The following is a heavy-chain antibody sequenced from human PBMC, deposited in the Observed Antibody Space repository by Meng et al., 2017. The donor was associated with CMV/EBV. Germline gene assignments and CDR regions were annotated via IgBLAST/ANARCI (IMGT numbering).Heavy chain of an antibody. CDR2: TIPLLDSP. V-gene: IGHV1-69*05. Sequence: SVKVSCKLSGGTFNTYAITWVRQAPGQGFELMGLTIPLLDSPTYAQKFRGRVSITTDESTSTVAMELTSLTSEDTAVYYCARDGPGGGNYFLYWGQGTLVTVSS. J-gene: IGHJ4*02. CDR3: ARDGPGGGNYFLY. CDR1: GGTFNTYA. D-gene: IGHD1-26*01.